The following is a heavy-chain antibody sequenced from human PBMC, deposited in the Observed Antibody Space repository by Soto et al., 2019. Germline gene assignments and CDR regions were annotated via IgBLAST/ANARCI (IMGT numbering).Heavy chain of an antibody. CDR2: IIPIFGTA. J-gene: IGHJ5*01. D-gene: IGHD6-13*01. CDR3: ARDRSGTGYSSSWYNWFDP. CDR1: GDTFSSYA. V-gene: IGHV1-69*13. Sequence: SVKVSCKASGDTFSSYAISWVRQAPGQGLEWMGGIIPIFGTANYAQKFQGRVTITADESTSTAYMELSSLRSEDTAVYYCARDRSGTGYSSSWYNWFDPWGPGTLVTVSS.